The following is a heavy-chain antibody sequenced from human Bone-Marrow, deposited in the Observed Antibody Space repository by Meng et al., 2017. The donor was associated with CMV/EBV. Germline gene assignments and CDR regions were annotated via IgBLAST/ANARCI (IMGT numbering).Heavy chain of an antibody. CDR3: ARVGCSSTSCYRGPWFDP. D-gene: IGHD2-2*01. Sequence: ASVTVSCKASGYTFTGYYMHWVRQAPGQGLEWMGWINPNSGGTNYAQKFQGRVTMTRDTSIGTAYMELSRLRSDDTAVYYCARVGCSSTSCYRGPWFDPWGQGTLVTVSS. J-gene: IGHJ5*02. CDR2: INPNSGGT. CDR1: GYTFTGYY. V-gene: IGHV1-2*02.